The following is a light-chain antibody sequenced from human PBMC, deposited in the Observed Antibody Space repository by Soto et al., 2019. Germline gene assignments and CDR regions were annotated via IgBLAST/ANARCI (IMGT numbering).Light chain of an antibody. V-gene: IGKV2-28*01. J-gene: IGKJ4*01. CDR2: LGS. Sequence: DIVMTQSPLSLPVTPGEPASISCRSSQSLLHSNGYNYLDWYLQKPGQSPQLLIYLGSNRASGVPDRFSGSGSGTDFTLKISRVEDEDVGVYYFMQALQTHLALGRGTKVEIK. CDR1: QSLLHSNGYNY. CDR3: MQALQTHLA.